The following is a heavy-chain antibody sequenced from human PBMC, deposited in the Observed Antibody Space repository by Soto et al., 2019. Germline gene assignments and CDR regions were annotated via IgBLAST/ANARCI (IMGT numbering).Heavy chain of an antibody. CDR3: EGARGAV. CDR2: IIASFGTA. D-gene: IGHD3-10*01. CDR1: GGTFSTYT. Sequence: QVQLVQSGAEAKKPGSSVKVSCKASGGTFSTYTIRWVRQAPGQGLEWMGGIIASFGTADYAQNFQGRVTIRADEATSTAYLELNSLRAEDTAVYYCEGARGAVGGQGTLVTVSS. J-gene: IGHJ4*02. V-gene: IGHV1-69*01.